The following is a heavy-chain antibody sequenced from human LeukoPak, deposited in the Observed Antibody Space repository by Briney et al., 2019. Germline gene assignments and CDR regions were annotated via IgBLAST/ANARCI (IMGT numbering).Heavy chain of an antibody. CDR2: ITSSSNYI. CDR1: GFTFSTYT. V-gene: IGHV3-21*01. D-gene: IGHD6-13*01. Sequence: GGSLRLSCAASGFTFSTYTMNWVRQAPGKGLEWVSSITSSSNYIYYADSVKGRFTISRDNAKNSLYLQMNSLRAEDTAVYYCARDSSSWYYYYYYMDVWGKGTTVTVSS. CDR3: ARDSSSWYYYYYYMDV. J-gene: IGHJ6*03.